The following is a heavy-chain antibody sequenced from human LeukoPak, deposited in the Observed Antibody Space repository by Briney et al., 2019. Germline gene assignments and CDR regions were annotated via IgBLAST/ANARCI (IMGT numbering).Heavy chain of an antibody. CDR2: IYPGDSDT. Sequence: GESLKISCKGSGYSFDTYWIGWVRQMPGKGLEWMGIIYPGDSDTRYSPSFQGQDTISADKPLSTAYLQWSSLKASDTAMYYCARQAQSAYDYSDYWGQGTLVTVSS. V-gene: IGHV5-51*01. CDR1: GYSFDTYW. J-gene: IGHJ4*02. D-gene: IGHD3-16*01. CDR3: ARQAQSAYDYSDY.